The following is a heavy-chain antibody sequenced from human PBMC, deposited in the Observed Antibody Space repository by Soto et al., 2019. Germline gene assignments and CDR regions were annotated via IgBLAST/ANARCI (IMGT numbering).Heavy chain of an antibody. CDR2: IGRSGTYK. J-gene: IGHJ4*02. CDR1: AFTFSDYY. D-gene: IGHD3-22*01. V-gene: IGHV3-11*06. Sequence: ESGGGLVKPGGSLRLSCVASAFTFSDYYMNWIRQAPGKGLEWVSYIGRSGTYKKYADSVKGRFTISRDNAKNSLYLQMNSLRAEDTAVYFCAAEYYYDTSGYFYYWGQGTLVTVSS. CDR3: AAEYYYDTSGYFYY.